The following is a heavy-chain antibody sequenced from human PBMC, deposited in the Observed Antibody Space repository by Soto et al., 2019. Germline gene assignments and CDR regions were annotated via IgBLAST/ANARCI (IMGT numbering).Heavy chain of an antibody. CDR1: GGTFSSYA. D-gene: IGHD6-6*01. CDR3: ARDRAQYSSSSLSYYYYGMDV. CDR2: IIPIFGTA. Sequence: SVKVSCKASGGTFSSYAISRVRQAPGQGLEWMGGIIPIFGTANYAQKFQGRVTITADKSTSTAYMELSSLRSEDTAVYYCARDRAQYSSSSLSYYYYGMDVWGQGTTVTVSS. V-gene: IGHV1-69*06. J-gene: IGHJ6*02.